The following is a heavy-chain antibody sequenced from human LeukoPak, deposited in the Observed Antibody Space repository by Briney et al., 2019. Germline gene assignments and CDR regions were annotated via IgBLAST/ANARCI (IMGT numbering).Heavy chain of an antibody. Sequence: SGPALVKPTQTLTLTCTFSGFSLSTSGMCVSWIRQPPGKALEWLALIDWDDDKYYSTSLKTRLTISKDTSKHQVVLTMTNMDPVDTATYYCARIRRYYDSSGYYYKLFDYWGQGTLVTVSS. V-gene: IGHV2-70*01. CDR1: GFSLSTSGMC. J-gene: IGHJ4*02. CDR2: IDWDDDK. D-gene: IGHD3-22*01. CDR3: ARIRRYYDSSGYYYKLFDY.